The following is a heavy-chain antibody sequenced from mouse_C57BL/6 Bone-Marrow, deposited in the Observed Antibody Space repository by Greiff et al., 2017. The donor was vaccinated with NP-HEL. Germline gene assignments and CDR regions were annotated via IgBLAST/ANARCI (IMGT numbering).Heavy chain of an antibody. Sequence: VQLQQSGPELVKPGASVKISCKASGYTFTDYYINWVKQRPGQGLEWIGWIFPGSGSTYYNEKFKGKATLTVDKSSSTAYMLLSSLTSEDSAVYFCARLDGPRYGSSNYYAMDYWGQGTSVTVSS. D-gene: IGHD1-1*01. CDR2: IFPGSGST. J-gene: IGHJ4*01. CDR3: ARLDGPRYGSSNYYAMDY. V-gene: IGHV1-75*01. CDR1: GYTFTDYY.